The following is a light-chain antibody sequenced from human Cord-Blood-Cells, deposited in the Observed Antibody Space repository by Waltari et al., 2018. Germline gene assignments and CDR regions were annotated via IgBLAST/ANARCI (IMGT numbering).Light chain of an antibody. CDR1: SSDVGSYNL. J-gene: IGLJ3*02. CDR3: CSYAGSSTWV. V-gene: IGLV2-23*01. Sequence: QSALTQPASVSGSPGQSITISCTGTSSDVGSYNLVSWYQQHPGKAPKLMIYEGSKRPSGVSNRFSGYKSGNTASLTISWLQAEDEADYYCCSYAGSSTWVFGGGTKLTVL. CDR2: EGS.